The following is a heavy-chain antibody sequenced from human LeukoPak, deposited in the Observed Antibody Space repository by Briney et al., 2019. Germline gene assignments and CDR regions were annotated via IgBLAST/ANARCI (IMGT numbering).Heavy chain of an antibody. CDR3: ARVRGFGAQHYGMDV. D-gene: IGHD3-10*01. J-gene: IGHJ6*04. CDR2: INPNSGGT. V-gene: IGHV1-2*04. CDR1: GYTFTGYY. Sequence: ASVKVSCKASGYTFTGYYMHWVRQAPGQGLEWMGWINPNSGGTNYAQKFQGWVTMTRDTSISTAYMELSRLRSDDTAVYYCARVRGFGAQHYGMDVWGKGTTVTVSS.